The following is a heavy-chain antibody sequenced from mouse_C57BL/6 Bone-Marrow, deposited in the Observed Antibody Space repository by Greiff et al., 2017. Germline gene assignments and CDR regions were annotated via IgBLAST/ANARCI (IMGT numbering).Heavy chain of an antibody. CDR2: ISSGGDYI. J-gene: IGHJ1*03. Sequence: DVQLVESGEGLVKPGGSLKLSCAASGFTFSSYAMSWVRQTPEKRLEWVAYISSGGDYIYYAATVKGRFTISRDNARNTLYLQMSSLKSEDTAMYYCTRHYYGSSGYFDVWGTGTTVTVSS. D-gene: IGHD1-1*01. V-gene: IGHV5-9-1*02. CDR1: GFTFSSYA. CDR3: TRHYYGSSGYFDV.